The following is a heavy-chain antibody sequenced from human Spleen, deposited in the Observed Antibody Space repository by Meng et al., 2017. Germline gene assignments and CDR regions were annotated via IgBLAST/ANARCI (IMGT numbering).Heavy chain of an antibody. D-gene: IGHD2-21*02. CDR1: GFTFSSYA. CDR3: AKDSVVVTAILAY. V-gene: IGHV3-23*01. J-gene: IGHJ4*02. Sequence: GESLKISCAASGFTFSSYAMSWVRQAPGKGLEWVSGISGSGDSTYYADSVKGRFTISRDNSNNTLYLQMNSLRAEDTAVYYCAKDSVVVTAILAYWGQGTLVTVSS. CDR2: ISGSGDST.